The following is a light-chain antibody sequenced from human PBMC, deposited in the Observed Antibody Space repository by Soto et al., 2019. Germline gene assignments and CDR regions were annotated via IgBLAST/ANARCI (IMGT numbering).Light chain of an antibody. Sequence: DIQMTQSPSSLSASLGDRVSITCRASQTIDNYLNWYQQKPGKAPKLLIYGASNLQSGVPSRFSGSGSGTDFTLTISSLHPADFAVYFCQQYGNSPQITFGQGTRLEIK. V-gene: IGKV1-39*01. J-gene: IGKJ5*01. CDR3: QQYGNSPQIT. CDR2: GAS. CDR1: QTIDNY.